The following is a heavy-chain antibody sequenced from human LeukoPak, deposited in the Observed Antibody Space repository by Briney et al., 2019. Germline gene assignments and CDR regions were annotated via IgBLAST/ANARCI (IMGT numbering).Heavy chain of an antibody. CDR1: GFTVSSYY. D-gene: IGHD3-10*01. J-gene: IGHJ3*02. V-gene: IGHV3-21*01. Sequence: GGSLRLSCVASGFTVSSYYVSWVRQAPGKGLEWVSSISSSSSYIYYADSVKGRFTISRDNAKNSLYLQMNSLRAEDTAVYYCARSGHGSGRFGAFDIWGQGTMVTVSS. CDR2: ISSSSSYI. CDR3: ARSGHGSGRFGAFDI.